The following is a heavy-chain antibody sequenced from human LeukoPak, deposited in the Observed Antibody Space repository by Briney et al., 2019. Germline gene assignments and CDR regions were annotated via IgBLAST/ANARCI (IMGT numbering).Heavy chain of an antibody. CDR3: ARRTAAAFVYFDN. Sequence: GESLQISCKGSGYSFTSYWIGWVRQMPGKGLEWMGIIYPGDSDTRYSPSFQGQVTISADKSISTAYLQWSSLKASDTAMYYCARRTAAAFVYFDNWGQGTLVTVSS. V-gene: IGHV5-51*01. CDR2: IYPGDSDT. J-gene: IGHJ4*02. D-gene: IGHD6-13*01. CDR1: GYSFTSYW.